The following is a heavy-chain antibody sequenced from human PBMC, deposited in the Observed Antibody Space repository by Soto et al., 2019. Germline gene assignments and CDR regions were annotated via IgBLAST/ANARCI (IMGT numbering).Heavy chain of an antibody. CDR1: GFTFSSYA. CDR2: ISYDGSNE. D-gene: IGHD3-3*01. CDR3: AREWSGSLDY. V-gene: IGHV3-30-3*01. J-gene: IGHJ4*02. Sequence: QVPLVESGGGVVQPGRSLRLSCAASGFTFSSYAMHWVRQAPGKGLEWVAIISYDGSNEYYADSVKGRFTISRDNSKNTLYLQMNSLRAEDTAVYYCAREWSGSLDYWGQGTLVTVSS.